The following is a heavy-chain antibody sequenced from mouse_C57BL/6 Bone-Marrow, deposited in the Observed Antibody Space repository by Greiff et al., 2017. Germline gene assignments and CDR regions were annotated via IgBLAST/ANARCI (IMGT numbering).Heavy chain of an antibody. J-gene: IGHJ2*01. V-gene: IGHV1-81*01. CDR2: IYPRSGNT. CDR3: ARAGYSGYFDY. CDR1: GYTFTSYG. Sequence: QVQLQQSGAELARPGASVKLSCKASGYTFTSYGISWVKQRPGQGLEWIGEIYPRSGNTYYNEKFQGKATLTADKSSSTAYMELRSLTSEDSAVYFCARAGYSGYFDYWGQGTTLTVSS. D-gene: IGHD2-12*01.